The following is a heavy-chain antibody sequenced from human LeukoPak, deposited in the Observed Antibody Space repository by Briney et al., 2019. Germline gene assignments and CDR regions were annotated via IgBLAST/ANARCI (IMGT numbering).Heavy chain of an antibody. Sequence: GGSLRLSCAASRFTFSSYWMSWVRQAPGKGLEWVANIKQDGSEKYYVDSVKGRFTISRDNAENSLYLQMNSLRAEDTAVYYCGVSRTLDYWGRGTLVTVSS. D-gene: IGHD1-14*01. V-gene: IGHV3-7*01. J-gene: IGHJ4*02. CDR3: GVSRTLDY. CDR1: RFTFSSYW. CDR2: IKQDGSEK.